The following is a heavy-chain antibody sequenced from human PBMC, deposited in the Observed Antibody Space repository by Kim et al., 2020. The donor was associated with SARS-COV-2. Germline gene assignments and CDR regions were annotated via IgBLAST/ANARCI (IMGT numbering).Heavy chain of an antibody. J-gene: IGHJ5*02. CDR2: FIPIFGTA. CDR3: ARTPGTMFGVVSHRNRFDP. D-gene: IGHD3-3*01. Sequence: SVKVSCKASGCTFSNYAISWVRQAPGQGLEWMGGFIPIFGTANYAQKFQGRVTITADESTSTAYMELSSLRSEDTAVYYCARTPGTMFGVVSHRNRFDPWGEGALGTVSS. V-gene: IGHV1-69*13. CDR1: GCTFSNYA.